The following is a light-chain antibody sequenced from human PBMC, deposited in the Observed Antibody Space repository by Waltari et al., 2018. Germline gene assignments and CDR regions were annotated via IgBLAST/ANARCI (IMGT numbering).Light chain of an antibody. Sequence: EVVLPHFPDTLSLSPGERATLFCRASQSISRYLVWYQQRPGQAPRLLIYGASIRAAGIPDRFSGSGSGTDFTLSISRLEPEDFAVYYCQNHERLPATFGQGTRVEIK. CDR3: QNHERLPAT. V-gene: IGKV3-20*01. J-gene: IGKJ1*01. CDR1: QSISRY. CDR2: GAS.